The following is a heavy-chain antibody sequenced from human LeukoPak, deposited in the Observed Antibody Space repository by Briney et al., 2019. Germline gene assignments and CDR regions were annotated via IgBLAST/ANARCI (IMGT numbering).Heavy chain of an antibody. CDR1: SYTFTRYG. D-gene: IGHD1-20*01. CDR3: ARDGRGLHNWNQKRRTYYMDV. J-gene: IGHJ6*03. Sequence: GASVKVSCKASSYTFTRYGISWVRQAPGQGLEWMGWISGSNGNTNYAQKFQGRVSMTADTSTSTAYMELNSLRAEDTAVYYCARDGRGLHNWNQKRRTYYMDVWGKGTTVTVSS. CDR2: ISGSNGNT. V-gene: IGHV1-18*01.